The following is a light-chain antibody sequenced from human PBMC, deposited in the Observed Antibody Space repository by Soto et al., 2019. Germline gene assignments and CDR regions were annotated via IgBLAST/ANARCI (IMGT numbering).Light chain of an antibody. CDR1: QSVSSSY. CDR2: GAS. J-gene: IGKJ1*01. Sequence: ELVLTQSPGPLSLSPGEIATLSCRASQSVSSSYLAWYQQKPGQAPRLLIYGASSRATGIPDRFSGSGSGTDFTLTISRLEPEDFAVYYCQQYGSSPTWTFGQGTKVEIK. V-gene: IGKV3-20*01. CDR3: QQYGSSPTWT.